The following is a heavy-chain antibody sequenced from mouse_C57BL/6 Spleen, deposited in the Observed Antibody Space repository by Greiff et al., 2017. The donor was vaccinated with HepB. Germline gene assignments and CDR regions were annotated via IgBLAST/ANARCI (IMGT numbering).Heavy chain of an antibody. D-gene: IGHD3-2*02. Sequence: QVQLQQPGAELVRPGSSVKLSCKASGYTFTSYWMEWVKQRPGQGLECIGNIYPSDSETHYNQKFKDKATLTVDKSSSTAYMQLSSLTSADSAVYYCARRGQLRAWFAYWGQGTLVTVSA. V-gene: IGHV1-61*01. CDR3: ARRGQLRAWFAY. CDR2: IYPSDSET. J-gene: IGHJ3*01. CDR1: GYTFTSYW.